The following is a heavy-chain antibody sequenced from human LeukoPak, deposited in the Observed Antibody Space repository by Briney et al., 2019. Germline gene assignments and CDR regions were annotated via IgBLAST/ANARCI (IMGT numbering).Heavy chain of an antibody. CDR3: ARATRGGVGASSY. V-gene: IGHV3-11*01. Sequence: GGSLRLSCRASGFIFSDYYLSWIRRTPGKGLEWLSYINSSGSITDYADSVKGRFTISRDNAKNSVYLQMTSLRTEDTAVYYCARATRGGVGASSYWGQGTLVTVST. J-gene: IGHJ4*02. CDR2: INSSGSIT. CDR1: GFIFSDYY. D-gene: IGHD1-26*01.